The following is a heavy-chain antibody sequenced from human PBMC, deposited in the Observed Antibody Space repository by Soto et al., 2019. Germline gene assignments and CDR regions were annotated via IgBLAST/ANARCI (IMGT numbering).Heavy chain of an antibody. Sequence: ASVKVSCKASGYTFTSYYMHWVRQAPGQGLEWMGIINPSGGSTSYAQKFQGRVTMTRDTSTSTVYMELSSLRSEDTAVYYCAREFEAYYDFWSGYTGLDYWGQGTLVTVSS. D-gene: IGHD3-3*01. J-gene: IGHJ4*02. V-gene: IGHV1-46*03. CDR1: GYTFTSYY. CDR2: INPSGGST. CDR3: AREFEAYYDFWSGYTGLDY.